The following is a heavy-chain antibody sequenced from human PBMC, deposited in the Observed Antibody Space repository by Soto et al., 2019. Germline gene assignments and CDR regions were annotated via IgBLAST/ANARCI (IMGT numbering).Heavy chain of an antibody. J-gene: IGHJ6*02. V-gene: IGHV4-61*01. Sequence: PSETLSLTCTVSGDSVTSGSHYWSWIRQPPGKGLEYIGYIFYSENTSYHPSLKSRVTISVDTSKNQFSLRLSSVTAADTALYYCARDPVEMATIGYYYSCGVDVWGQGTTVTVSS. CDR2: IFYSENT. D-gene: IGHD5-12*01. CDR3: ARDPVEMATIGYYYSCGVDV. CDR1: GDSVTSGSHY.